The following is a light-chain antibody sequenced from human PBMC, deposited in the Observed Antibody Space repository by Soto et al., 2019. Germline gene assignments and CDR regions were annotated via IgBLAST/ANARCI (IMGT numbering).Light chain of an antibody. J-gene: IGKJ5*01. CDR2: GAS. CDR3: QQYIRRPLS. V-gene: IGKV3-20*01. CDR1: QSVRSTY. Sequence: EIVLTQSPGTVSLSPGERAPLSCRASQSVRSTYLGWYQHKRGQAPRLPIHGASARATGIPGRFSGSGSGTDFTLPMSGLQAEDFAVYFCQQYIRRPLSFGQGTRLEIK.